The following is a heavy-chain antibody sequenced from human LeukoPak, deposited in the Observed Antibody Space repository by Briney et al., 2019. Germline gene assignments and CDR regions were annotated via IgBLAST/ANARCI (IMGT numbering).Heavy chain of an antibody. D-gene: IGHD1-26*01. J-gene: IGHJ4*02. CDR2: ISGSGTST. V-gene: IGHV3-23*01. CDR1: GFTXXSYA. CDR3: ANLQWEYSFDY. Sequence: SLRLSCXASGFTXXSYAMSWVRQAPGKGLEWVSVISGSGTSTYYADSVKGRFTISRDNSKNTLYLQMNSLRVEDTAVYYCANLQWEYSFDYWGQGTLVTVSS.